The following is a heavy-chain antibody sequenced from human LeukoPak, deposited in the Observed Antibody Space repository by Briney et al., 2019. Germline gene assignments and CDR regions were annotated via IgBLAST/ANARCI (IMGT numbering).Heavy chain of an antibody. Sequence: SETLSLTCAVSGGSISSSNWWSWVRQPPGKGLEWIGEIYHSGSTNYNPSLKSRVTIAVDKSRNQFSLKLSSVTAADTAVYYCARFQTGDVFDIGGQGTMVTVSS. J-gene: IGHJ3*02. D-gene: IGHD3-9*01. CDR2: IYHSGST. CDR3: ARFQTGDVFDI. CDR1: GGSISSSNW. V-gene: IGHV4-4*02.